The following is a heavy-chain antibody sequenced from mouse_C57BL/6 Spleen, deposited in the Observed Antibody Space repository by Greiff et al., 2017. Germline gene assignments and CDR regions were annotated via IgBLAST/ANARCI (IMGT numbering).Heavy chain of an antibody. CDR1: GYTFTSYW. V-gene: IGHV1-50*01. CDR2: IDPSDSYT. Sequence: VQLQQSGAELVKPGASVKLSCKASGYTFTSYWMQWVKQRPGQGLEWIGEIDPSDSYTNYNQKFKGKATLTVDTSSSTAYMQLSSLTSEDSAVYYCARSGGSSYGAWFAYWGQGTLVTVSA. J-gene: IGHJ3*01. D-gene: IGHD1-1*01. CDR3: ARSGGSSYGAWFAY.